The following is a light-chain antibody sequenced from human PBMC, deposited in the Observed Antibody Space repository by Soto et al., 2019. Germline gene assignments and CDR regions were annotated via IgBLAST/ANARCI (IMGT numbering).Light chain of an antibody. Sequence: QAVVTQPPSVSGAPGQRVTISCTGGSSNIGAGYDVHWYQQFPGTAPKLLIYGNSNRPSGVPDRFSGSKSGTSASLDITGLQAGDEADYYYQSYDSSLSGSTVFGGGTKLTVL. J-gene: IGLJ3*02. CDR3: QSYDSSLSGSTV. V-gene: IGLV1-40*01. CDR2: GNS. CDR1: SSNIGAGYD.